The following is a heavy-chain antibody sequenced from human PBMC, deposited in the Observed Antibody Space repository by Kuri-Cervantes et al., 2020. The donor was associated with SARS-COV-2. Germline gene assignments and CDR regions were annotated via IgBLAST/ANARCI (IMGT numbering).Heavy chain of an antibody. V-gene: IGHV3-30*02. CDR2: IRYDGSNK. Sequence: GESLKISCAASGFTFSSYGMHWVRQAPGKGLEWVAFIRYDGSNKYYADSVKGRFTISRDNSKTSLHLQMNSLRTEDAALYFCAKEWPTGDGLGFDYWGQGTLVTVSS. CDR3: AKEWPTGDGLGFDY. CDR1: GFTFSSYG. J-gene: IGHJ4*02. D-gene: IGHD7-27*01.